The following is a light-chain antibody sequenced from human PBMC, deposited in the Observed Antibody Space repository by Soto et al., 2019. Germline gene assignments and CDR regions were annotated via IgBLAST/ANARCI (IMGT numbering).Light chain of an antibody. CDR1: QSVSIN. J-gene: IGKJ1*01. V-gene: IGKV3-15*01. CDR3: QEYDNWPPEGT. CDR2: GAS. Sequence: TVLTHSPATLSVSPGERASLSCRASQSVSINLAWYQQKPGQAPRLLIYGASTRATGIPARFSGSGSGTEFTLTINSLQSEDFAVYYCQEYDNWPPEGTFGQGTKVDIK.